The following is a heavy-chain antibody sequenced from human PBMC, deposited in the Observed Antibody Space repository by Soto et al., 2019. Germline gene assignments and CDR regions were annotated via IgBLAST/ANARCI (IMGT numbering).Heavy chain of an antibody. CDR1: GFTFSSYG. D-gene: IGHD3-3*01. CDR2: ISYDGSNK. Sequence: GGSLRLSCAASGFTFSSYGMHWVRQAPGKGLEWVAVISYDGSNKYYADSVKGRFTISRDNSKNTLYLQMNSLRAEDTAVYYCAKIASPPRSTYYDFWSGYSSYMDVWGKGTTVTVSS. CDR3: AKIASPPRSTYYDFWSGYSSYMDV. J-gene: IGHJ6*03. V-gene: IGHV3-30*18.